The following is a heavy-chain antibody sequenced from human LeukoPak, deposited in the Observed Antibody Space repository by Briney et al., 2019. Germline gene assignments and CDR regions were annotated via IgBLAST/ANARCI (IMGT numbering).Heavy chain of an antibody. CDR3: AREGRYNWIDY. CDR2: IYYSGST. D-gene: IGHD1-14*01. J-gene: IGHJ5*01. V-gene: IGHV4-31*03. Sequence: PSETLSLTCTVSGGSISSGGYYWSWIRQHPGKGLEWIGYIYYSGSTYYNPSLKSRVTISVDTSKNQSSLKLSSVTAADTAVYYCAREGRYNWIDYWGQGTLVTVSS. CDR1: GGSISSGGYY.